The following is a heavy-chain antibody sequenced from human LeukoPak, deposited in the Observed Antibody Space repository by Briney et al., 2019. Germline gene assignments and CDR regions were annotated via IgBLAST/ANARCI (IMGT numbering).Heavy chain of an antibody. CDR2: MNPNSGHT. D-gene: IGHD6-13*01. J-gene: IGHJ5*02. CDR1: GYTFTSYD. CDR3: ARVATAGFRFDP. Sequence: GAPVKVSCKASGYTFTSYDINWVRQATGQGLEWMGWMNPNSGHTGYAQKFQGRVTMTRNTSISTAYMELSSLRSEDTAVYYCARVATAGFRFDPWGQGTLVTVSS. V-gene: IGHV1-8*01.